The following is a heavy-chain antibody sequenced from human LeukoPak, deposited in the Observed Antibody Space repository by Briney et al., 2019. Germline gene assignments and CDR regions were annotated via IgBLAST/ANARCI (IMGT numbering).Heavy chain of an antibody. D-gene: IGHD4-17*01. CDR3: ARGPYGDYGN. CDR1: GGSISSYY. CDR2: IYYSGNT. J-gene: IGHJ4*02. Sequence: SETLSLTCTVSGGSISSYYWSWIRQPPGKGLEWIGYIYYSGNTDSNPSLKSRVTISVDTSKNQFSLKLSSVTAADTAVYYCARGPYGDYGNWGQGTLVTVSS. V-gene: IGHV4-59*08.